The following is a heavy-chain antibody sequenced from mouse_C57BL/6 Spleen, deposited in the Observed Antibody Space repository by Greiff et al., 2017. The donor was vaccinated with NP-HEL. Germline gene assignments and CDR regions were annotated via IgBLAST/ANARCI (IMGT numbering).Heavy chain of an antibody. J-gene: IGHJ4*01. CDR1: GYTFTDYY. CDR3: ARSGSTGYDYDDYAMDY. D-gene: IGHD2-4*01. CDR2: INPNNGGT. V-gene: IGHV1-26*01. Sequence: EVQLQQSGPELVKPGASVKISCKASGYTFTDYYMNWVKQSHGKSLEWIGDINPNNGGTSYNQKFKGKATLTVDKSSSTAYMELRSLTSEYSAVYYCARSGSTGYDYDDYAMDYWGQGTSVTVSS.